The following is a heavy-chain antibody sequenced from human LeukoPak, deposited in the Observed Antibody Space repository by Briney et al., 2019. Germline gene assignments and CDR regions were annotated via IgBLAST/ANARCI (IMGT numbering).Heavy chain of an antibody. D-gene: IGHD2-15*01. Sequence: GGSLRLSCAASGFTFSSYSINWVRQAPGKGLEWVSYISSSSSTIYYAESVKGRFTISRDNAKSSLYLQMNRLRAEDTAVYYCARDSCSGGSCYLDYWGQGTLVTVSS. V-gene: IGHV3-48*01. J-gene: IGHJ4*02. CDR1: GFTFSSYS. CDR3: ARDSCSGGSCYLDY. CDR2: ISSSSSTI.